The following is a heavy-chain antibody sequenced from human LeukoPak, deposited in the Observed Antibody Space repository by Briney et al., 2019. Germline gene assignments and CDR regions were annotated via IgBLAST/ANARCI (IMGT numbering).Heavy chain of an antibody. D-gene: IGHD3-10*01. CDR1: GGSISSSNW. J-gene: IGHJ4*02. Sequence: SETLSLTCAVSGGSISSSNWWSWVRQPPGKGLEWIEEIYHSGSTNYNPSLKSRVTISVDTSKNQFSLKLTSVTAADTAVYYCASNLYGSGNYFAYWGQGTLVTVSS. CDR3: ASNLYGSGNYFAY. V-gene: IGHV4-4*02. CDR2: IYHSGST.